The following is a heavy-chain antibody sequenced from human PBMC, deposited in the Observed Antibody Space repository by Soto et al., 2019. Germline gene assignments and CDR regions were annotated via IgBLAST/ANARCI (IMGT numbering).Heavy chain of an antibody. Sequence: GGSLRLSCAASGFTFSSYAMHWVRQAPGKGLEWVAVISYDGSNKYYADSVKGRFTISRDNSKNTLYLQMNSLRAEDTAVYYCARDVREIVLMVYAILGFDYWGQGTLVTVSS. D-gene: IGHD2-8*01. CDR2: ISYDGSNK. V-gene: IGHV3-30-3*01. J-gene: IGHJ4*02. CDR1: GFTFSSYA. CDR3: ARDVREIVLMVYAILGFDY.